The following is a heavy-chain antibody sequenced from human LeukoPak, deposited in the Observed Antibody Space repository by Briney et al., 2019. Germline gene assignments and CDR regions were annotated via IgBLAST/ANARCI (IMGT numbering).Heavy chain of an antibody. D-gene: IGHD3-9*01. CDR1: GYTFTGYY. Sequence: GASVKVSCKASGYTFTGYYMHWVRQAPGQGLEWMGWINPNSGGTNYAQKFQGRVTMTRDTSISTAYMELSRLRSDDTAVYYCARDYHSPNFDILTGYYKHWGQGTLVTVSS. V-gene: IGHV1-2*02. J-gene: IGHJ4*02. CDR2: INPNSGGT. CDR3: ARDYHSPNFDILTGYYKH.